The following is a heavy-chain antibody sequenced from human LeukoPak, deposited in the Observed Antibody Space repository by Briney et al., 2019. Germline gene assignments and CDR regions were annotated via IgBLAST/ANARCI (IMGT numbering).Heavy chain of an antibody. CDR1: GFTFSSYA. J-gene: IGHJ4*02. V-gene: IGHV3-23*01. D-gene: IGHD3-22*01. CDR2: ISGSGGST. Sequence: PGGSLRLSCAASGFTFSSYAMSWVRQAPGKGLEWVSGISGSGGSTYYADSVKGRFTISRDNSKNTLNLQMNSLRAEDTALYHCAEIRLYYDSSGYLEYIDYWGQGTLVTVSS. CDR3: AEIRLYYDSSGYLEYIDY.